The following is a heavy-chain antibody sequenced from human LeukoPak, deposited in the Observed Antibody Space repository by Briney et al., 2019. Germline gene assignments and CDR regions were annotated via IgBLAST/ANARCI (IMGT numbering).Heavy chain of an antibody. V-gene: IGHV3-23*01. CDR1: GFTFSTYA. Sequence: GGSLRLSCAASGFTFSTYAMNWVRQAPGKGLEWVSAISGSGGSTYYADSVKGRFTVSRDNSKNTLYLQMNSLTAEDTALYFCAKDQSSGTYYDYWGQGTLVTVSS. CDR2: ISGSGGST. CDR3: AKDQSSGTYYDY. D-gene: IGHD1-26*01. J-gene: IGHJ4*02.